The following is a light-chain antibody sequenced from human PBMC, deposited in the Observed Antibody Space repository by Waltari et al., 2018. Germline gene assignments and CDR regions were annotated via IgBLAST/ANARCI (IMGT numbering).Light chain of an antibody. CDR2: WAS. J-gene: IGKJ3*01. CDR3: QQYYFSPPT. V-gene: IGKV4-1*01. CDR1: HNVLYSSSNKNY. Sequence: DIVMTQSPDSLSLFLGERATFNCSCSHNVLYSSSNKNYLAWYQQKPGQPPKLLIYWASTRESGVPDRFSGSGSGTDFTLTISSLQAEDVAVYYCQQYYFSPPTFGPGTKVDIK.